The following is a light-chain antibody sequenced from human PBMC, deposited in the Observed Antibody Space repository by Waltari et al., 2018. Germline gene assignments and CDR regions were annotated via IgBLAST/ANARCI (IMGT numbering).Light chain of an antibody. V-gene: IGLV2-14*02. CDR1: SSDVGRYNL. Sequence: QPALTQPASVSGSPGQSITISCTGTSSDVGRYNLDSWYQQHPGKAPNLMINEVSNRPPGVSNRFAGSKSGNTASRTSSGRQAEDEADYDCTSLTRSGTWGFGGGTKLSVL. CDR2: EVS. J-gene: IGLJ2*01. CDR3: TSLTRSGTWG.